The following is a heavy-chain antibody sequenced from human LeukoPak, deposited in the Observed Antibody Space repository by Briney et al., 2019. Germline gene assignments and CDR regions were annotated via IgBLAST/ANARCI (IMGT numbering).Heavy chain of an antibody. CDR1: GRAFRRYY. CDR2: VFHTGDT. Sequence: PSETLSLTCTVSGRAFRRYYWSWIRQAPGKGLEWIGYVFHTGDTNYNPSFKSRGTISADTSKNQSSLKISSVTAADTAVYYCAGHAFSGPFEYWGQGTLVTVSS. J-gene: IGHJ4*02. CDR3: AGHAFSGPFEY. D-gene: IGHD2-8*02. V-gene: IGHV4-59*08.